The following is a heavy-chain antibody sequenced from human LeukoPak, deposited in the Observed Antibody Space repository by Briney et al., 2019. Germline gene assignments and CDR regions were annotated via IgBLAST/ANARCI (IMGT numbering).Heavy chain of an antibody. CDR2: VDSRGVTT. CDR1: GFTFSIHA. J-gene: IGHJ4*02. V-gene: IGHV3-23*01. CDR3: AKMDGMGVTDNPDY. Sequence: PGGSLRLSCAASGFTFSIHAMTWVRQAPGKGLEWVSGVDSRGVTTEYADSVKGRFTISRDNSKNTLYLQMHGLRAEDTALYYCAKMDGMGVTDNPDYWGQGTLVIVSS. D-gene: IGHD2-21*02.